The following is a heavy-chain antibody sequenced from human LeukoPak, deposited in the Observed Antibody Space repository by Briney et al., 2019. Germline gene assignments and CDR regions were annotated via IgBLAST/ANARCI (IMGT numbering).Heavy chain of an antibody. J-gene: IGHJ4*02. V-gene: IGHV3-48*02. D-gene: IGHD3-16*02. CDR2: ISGSSSTI. CDR3: ARDGDVWGSYRTYFSDY. Sequence: GGSLRLSCAASGFTFSSYSMNWVRQAPGKGLEWVSYISGSSSTIYYADSVKGRFTISRDNAKNSLYVQMNSLRDEDTAVYYCARDGDVWGSYRTYFSDYWGQGTLVTVSS. CDR1: GFTFSSYS.